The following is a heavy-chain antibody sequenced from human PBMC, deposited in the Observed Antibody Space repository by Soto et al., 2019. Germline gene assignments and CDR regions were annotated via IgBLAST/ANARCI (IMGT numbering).Heavy chain of an antibody. CDR2: INHSGST. CDR3: ATNRMGVFAI. J-gene: IGHJ3*02. Sequence: QVQLQQWGAGLLKPSETLSLTCAVYGGSFSGYYWSWIRQPPGKGLEWIGEINHSGSTNYNPSLKSLVTISVATAKTQFSLKLSSVTAADTAVYYCATNRMGVFAIWGQGTMVTVSS. CDR1: GGSFSGYY. V-gene: IGHV4-34*01.